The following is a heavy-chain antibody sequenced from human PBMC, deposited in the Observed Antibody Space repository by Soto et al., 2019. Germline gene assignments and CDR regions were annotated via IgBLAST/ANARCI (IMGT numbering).Heavy chain of an antibody. CDR3: ATSLVTSRTRVDY. V-gene: IGHV4-31*03. CDR1: GGSIYTGGFY. Sequence: QVQLQESGPGLVKPSQTLSLTCTVSGGSIYTGGFYWSWIRQLPEKGLEWLGYIYYTGSTQYTPSLKSRLTISTDTSDNQFSLRLTSVTAADTAVYYCATSLVTSRTRVDYWGQGTLVTVSS. D-gene: IGHD1-26*01. CDR2: IYYTGST. J-gene: IGHJ4*02.